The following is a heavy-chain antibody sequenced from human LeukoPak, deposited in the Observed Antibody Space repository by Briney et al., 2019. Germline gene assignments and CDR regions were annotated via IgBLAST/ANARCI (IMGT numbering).Heavy chain of an antibody. Sequence: PGGSLRLSCVASGSTFSTYAMSWVRRTPGKGLEWVSAITGGGGTTYYADSVKGRFTISRDNAKNTLYLQMYSLRAEDAAAYYCVRDGDDYNFDYWGQGSLVTVSS. CDR1: GSTFSTYA. CDR2: ITGGGGTT. D-gene: IGHD5-24*01. V-gene: IGHV3-23*01. J-gene: IGHJ4*02. CDR3: VRDGDDYNFDY.